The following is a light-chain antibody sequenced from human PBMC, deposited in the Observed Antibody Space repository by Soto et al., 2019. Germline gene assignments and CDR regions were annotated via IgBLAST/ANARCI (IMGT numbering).Light chain of an antibody. CDR3: SSYTSSSTPWV. CDR2: EVS. CDR1: SSDVGGYNY. V-gene: IGLV2-14*01. J-gene: IGLJ3*02. Sequence: QSALTQPASVSRSPGQSITISCTGTSSDVGGYNYVSGYQQHPGKAPKLMIYEVSNRPSGVSNRFSGSKSGNTASLTISGLQAEDEADYYCSSYTSSSTPWVFGGGTKLTVL.